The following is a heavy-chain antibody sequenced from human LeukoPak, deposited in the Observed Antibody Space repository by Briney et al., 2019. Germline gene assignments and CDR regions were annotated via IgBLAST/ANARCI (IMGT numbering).Heavy chain of an antibody. J-gene: IGHJ4*02. CDR1: GYTFTGYY. D-gene: IGHD3-9*01. V-gene: IGHV1-2*02. CDR2: INPNSGGT. CDR3: ARVFGILTGYYFDY. Sequence: ATVKVPCKASGYTFTGYYMHWVRQAPGQGLEWMGWINPNSGGTNYAQKFQGRVTMTRDTSISTAYMELSRLRSDDTAVYYCARVFGILTGYYFDYWGQGTLVTVSS.